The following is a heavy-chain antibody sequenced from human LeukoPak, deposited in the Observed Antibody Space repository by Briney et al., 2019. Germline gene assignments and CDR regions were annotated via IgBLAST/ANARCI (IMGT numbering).Heavy chain of an antibody. CDR1: GYTFTVYY. D-gene: IGHD3-22*01. Sequence: ASVTVSFKASGYTFTVYYMHGVRQAPGQGGEGVGWINPNSGATNSAQTFHARVTMTRDPSISTAYMELSRLRSDDTAVYYCARDYHITMIVVVHHNWFDPGGQGTLVTVSS. CDR2: INPNSGAT. J-gene: IGHJ5*02. CDR3: ARDYHITMIVVVHHNWFDP. V-gene: IGHV1-2*02.